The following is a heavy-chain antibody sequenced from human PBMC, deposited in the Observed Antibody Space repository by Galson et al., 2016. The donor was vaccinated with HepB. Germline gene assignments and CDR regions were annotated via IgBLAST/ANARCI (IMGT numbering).Heavy chain of an antibody. Sequence: SLRLSCAASGFSFSSYVMSWVRQSPGKGLEWVSGISGSPVTTYYADSVRGRFTISRDDSKKMLYLQMNSLTVEDAALYYCTKDRSGGSSWYLGYSWGQGTLVTVSS. J-gene: IGHJ4*02. CDR1: GFSFSSYV. CDR2: ISGSPVTT. D-gene: IGHD6-13*01. CDR3: TKDRSGGSSWYLGYS. V-gene: IGHV3-23*01.